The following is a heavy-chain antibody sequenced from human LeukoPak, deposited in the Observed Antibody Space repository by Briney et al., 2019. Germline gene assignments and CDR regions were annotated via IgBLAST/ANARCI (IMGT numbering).Heavy chain of an antibody. CDR1: GYGFTSYW. D-gene: IGHD3-22*01. V-gene: IGHV5-51*01. J-gene: IGHJ3*02. CDR3: ARAPITYYYDSSGFGAFDI. CDR2: IYSGDSDT. Sequence: GVALQISSQGPGYGFTSYWIGWARPVPGKGRGWMGIIYSGDSDTRYSTSFQGQVTISADKSISTAYLQWSSLKASDTAMYYCARAPITYYYDSSGFGAFDIWGQGTMVTVSS.